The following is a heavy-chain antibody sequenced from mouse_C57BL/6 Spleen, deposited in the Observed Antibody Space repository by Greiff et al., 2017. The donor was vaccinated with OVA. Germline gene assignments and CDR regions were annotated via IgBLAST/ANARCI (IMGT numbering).Heavy chain of an antibody. J-gene: IGHJ3*01. CDR3: ERCNGDIRFAY. CDR2: ILPGSGST. D-gene: IGHD2-13*01. CDR1: GYTFTGYW. Sequence: VKLMESGAELMKPGASVKLSCKATGYTFTGYWIEWVKQRPGHGLEWIGEILPGSGSTNYNAKFKGKATFTADTSSNTAYMQLSSLTTEESEVNDCERCNGDIRFAYWGQGTLVTVSA. V-gene: IGHV1-9*01.